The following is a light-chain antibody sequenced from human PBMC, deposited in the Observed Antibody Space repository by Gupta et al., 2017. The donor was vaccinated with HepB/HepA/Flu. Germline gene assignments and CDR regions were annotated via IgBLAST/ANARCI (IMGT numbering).Light chain of an antibody. V-gene: IGKV2-30*01. J-gene: IGKJ2*01. CDR3: MQGTHWPYT. CDR2: KIS. Sequence: DVVMTQSPVSLTVILVQPASISCKSSQSLVYSDGNLYLNWFQHRQGQSPRRLIYKISNRDSGHPDRFSGSGSGNDFTLRISMVEAEDFGVYYCMQGTHWPYTFGQWTKLEI. CDR1: QSLVYSDGNLY.